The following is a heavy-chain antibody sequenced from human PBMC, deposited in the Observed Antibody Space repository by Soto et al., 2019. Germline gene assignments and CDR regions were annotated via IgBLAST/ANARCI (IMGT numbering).Heavy chain of an antibody. CDR3: ARDTRLGELSFRLFDY. D-gene: IGHD3-16*02. CDR1: GGSISNAAYS. V-gene: IGHV4-39*01. J-gene: IGHJ4*02. Sequence: SETLSLTCTVSGGSISNAAYSWSWIRQPPGKGLEWIGSIYYSGSTYYNPSLTSRVTISVDTSKNQFSLKLSSVTAADTAVYYCARDTRLGELSFRLFDYWGQGTLVTVS. CDR2: IYYSGST.